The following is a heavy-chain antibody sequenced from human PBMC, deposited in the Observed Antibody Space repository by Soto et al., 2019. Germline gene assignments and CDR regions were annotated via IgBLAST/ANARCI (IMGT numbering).Heavy chain of an antibody. D-gene: IGHD3-22*01. CDR2: INHSGST. Sequence: SETLSLTCAVYGGSFSGYYWSWNRQPPGKGLEWIGEINHSGSTNYNPSLKSRVTISVDTSKNQFSLKLSSVTAADTAVYYCARGYDSSGHAGWFDPWGQGTLVTVSS. CDR3: ARGYDSSGHAGWFDP. V-gene: IGHV4-34*01. J-gene: IGHJ5*02. CDR1: GGSFSGYY.